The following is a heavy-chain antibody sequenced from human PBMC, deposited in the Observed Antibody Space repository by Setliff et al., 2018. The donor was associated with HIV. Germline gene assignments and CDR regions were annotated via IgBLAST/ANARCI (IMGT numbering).Heavy chain of an antibody. Sequence: GGSLRLSCEASGFTFSDYEMSWVRQAPGKGLEWVSYISTNDGTVYYADSVKGRFIASTDNARNSLFLEMNSLKAEDTAVYYCARAYNVYDYRFDSSGYDYWGQGTLVTVSS. CDR1: GFTFSDYE. V-gene: IGHV3-48*03. CDR2: ISTNDGTV. D-gene: IGHD3-22*01. CDR3: ARAYNVYDYRFDSSGYDY. J-gene: IGHJ4*02.